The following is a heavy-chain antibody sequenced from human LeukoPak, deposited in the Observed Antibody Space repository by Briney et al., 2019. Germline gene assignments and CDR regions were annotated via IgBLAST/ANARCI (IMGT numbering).Heavy chain of an antibody. J-gene: IGHJ4*02. V-gene: IGHV1-2*02. D-gene: IGHD3-10*01. CDR3: AVDPPGDMVQPTGDF. Sequence: GASVKDSCKASGYTFTGDLLHWVRQAPEQGLEWMGWVNPNSGGTKYAQKFQGRVTMTRDTSISTAYMELSRLRSDDTAVYFCAVDPPGDMVQPTGDFWGQGTLVTVSS. CDR2: VNPNSGGT. CDR1: GYTFTGDL.